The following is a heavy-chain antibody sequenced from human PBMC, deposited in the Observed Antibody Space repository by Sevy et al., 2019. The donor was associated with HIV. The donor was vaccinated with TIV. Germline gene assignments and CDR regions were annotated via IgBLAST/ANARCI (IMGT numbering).Heavy chain of an antibody. J-gene: IGHJ6*02. D-gene: IGHD3-16*01. Sequence: GESLKISCAASGFTFSSYWMHWVRQAPGKGLVWVSRIYSDGSSTRYADSVKGRFTISRDNAKNTLYLQMNSQRAEDTAVYYCARDRRDYIWGSDEGLYYGMDVWGQGTTVTVSS. CDR1: GFTFSSYW. CDR3: ARDRRDYIWGSDEGLYYGMDV. CDR2: IYSDGSST. V-gene: IGHV3-74*01.